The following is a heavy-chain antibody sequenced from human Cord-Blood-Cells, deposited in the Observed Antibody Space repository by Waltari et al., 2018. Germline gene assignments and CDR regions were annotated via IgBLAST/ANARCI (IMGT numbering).Heavy chain of an antibody. V-gene: IGHV1-46*01. J-gene: IGHJ3*02. CDR2: ITPSGGST. CDR3: ARAELGIYAFDI. D-gene: IGHD7-27*01. CDR1: GYTFTSYY. Sequence: QVQLVQSGAEVKKPGASVKVSCKASGYTFTSYYMHWVRQAPGQGLEWMGIITPSGGSTSSAQKFQGRVTMTRDTSTSTVYMELSSLRSEDTAVYYCARAELGIYAFDIWGQGTMVTVSS.